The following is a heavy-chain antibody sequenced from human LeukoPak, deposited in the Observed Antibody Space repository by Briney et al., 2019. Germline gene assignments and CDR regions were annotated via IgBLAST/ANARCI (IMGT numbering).Heavy chain of an antibody. D-gene: IGHD6-19*01. Sequence: HSETLSLTCTVSGDSISNYYWIWIRQPPGKGLEWIAYMYYSGNTNYNPSLKSRVTISVDTSKNQFSLRLSSVTAADTAVYYCARLIHSGWQNPNDFYYGMDVWGQGTTVTVSS. CDR2: MYYSGNT. CDR3: ARLIHSGWQNPNDFYYGMDV. J-gene: IGHJ6*02. CDR1: GDSISNYY. V-gene: IGHV4-59*08.